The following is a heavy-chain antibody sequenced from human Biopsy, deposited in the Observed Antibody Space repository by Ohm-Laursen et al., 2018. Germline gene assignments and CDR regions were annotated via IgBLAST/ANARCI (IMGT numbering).Heavy chain of an antibody. D-gene: IGHD3-16*01. CDR1: EFNVDRNH. V-gene: IGHV3-66*01. CDR2: IHGSGGT. J-gene: IGHJ4*02. Sequence: SLRLSCAASEFNVDRNHMNWVRQAPGKGLEWVSMIHGSGGTDYADSVKGRFTVSRDNSKDTVYLQMNALRVDDTAMYYCAGAGGHSFWGQGALVTVSS. CDR3: AGAGGHSF.